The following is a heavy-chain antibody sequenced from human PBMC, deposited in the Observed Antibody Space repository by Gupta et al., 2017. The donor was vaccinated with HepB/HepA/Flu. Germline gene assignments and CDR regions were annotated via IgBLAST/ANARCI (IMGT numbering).Heavy chain of an antibody. CDR1: GFTVSSNY. Sequence: EVQLVESGGGLIQPGRSLSLSCAASGFTVSSNYMSWVRQAPGKGLEWVSVIYSGGSTYYADSVKGRFTISRDNSKNTLYLQMNSLRAEDTAVYYCARSNGGFWSGYQHWGQGTLVTVSS. CDR3: ARSNGGFWSGYQH. CDR2: IYSGGST. V-gene: IGHV3-53*01. J-gene: IGHJ4*02. D-gene: IGHD3-3*01.